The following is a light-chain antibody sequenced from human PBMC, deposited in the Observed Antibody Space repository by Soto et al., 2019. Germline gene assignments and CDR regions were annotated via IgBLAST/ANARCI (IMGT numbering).Light chain of an antibody. CDR2: YDS. J-gene: IGLJ2*01. CDR1: NIGSKS. V-gene: IGLV3-21*04. CDR3: QVWDRPV. Sequence: SYELTQPPSVSVAPGKTARITCGGNNIGSKSVHWYQQKPGQAPVLVIYYDSDRPSGIPERFSGSNSGNTATLTISRVEAGDEADYHCQVWDRPVFGGGTKLTVL.